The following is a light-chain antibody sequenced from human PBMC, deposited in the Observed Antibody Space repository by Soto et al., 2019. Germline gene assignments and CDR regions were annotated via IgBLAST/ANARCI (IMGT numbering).Light chain of an antibody. CDR2: DSY. CDR3: QQRKYWPPLT. Sequence: EVVLTQSPDTLSLSPGERATLSCRTSHSVDIYVAWYQQKPGQAPRLLIYDSYNRVTGIPTRFSGSRSGTDFTLTISSLEPEDSAVYYCQQRKYWPPLTFGGGTKVEIK. V-gene: IGKV3-11*01. CDR1: HSVDIY. J-gene: IGKJ4*01.